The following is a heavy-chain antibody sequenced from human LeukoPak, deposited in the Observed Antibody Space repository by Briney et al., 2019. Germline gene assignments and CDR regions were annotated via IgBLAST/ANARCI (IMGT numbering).Heavy chain of an antibody. D-gene: IGHD3-22*01. V-gene: IGHV1-46*01. CDR1: GYTFTSYY. Sequence: GASVKVSCKASGYTFTSYYMHWVRQAPGQGLEWMGIINPSGGSTSYAQKFQGRVTMTRDTSTSTVYMELSSLRSEDTAVYYCARAPEGDGYDSSGYYYRDAFDIWGQGTMVTVSS. CDR2: INPSGGST. CDR3: ARAPEGDGYDSSGYYYRDAFDI. J-gene: IGHJ3*02.